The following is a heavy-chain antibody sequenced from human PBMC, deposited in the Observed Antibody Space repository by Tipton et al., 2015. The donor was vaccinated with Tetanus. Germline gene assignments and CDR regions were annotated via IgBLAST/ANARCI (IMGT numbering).Heavy chain of an antibody. D-gene: IGHD2-15*01. CDR2: IYYRGTT. J-gene: IGHJ4*02. Sequence: TLSLTCTVSGGSISNYYWSWIRQPPGKGLEFIGYIYYRGTTAYNPSLKNRVTISVDTSKNQISLRLKSVTAADMAVYYCARVEEGYCSGGTCYFPDWGRGTLVTVSS. CDR3: ARVEEGYCSGGTCYFPD. CDR1: GGSISNYY. V-gene: IGHV4-59*01.